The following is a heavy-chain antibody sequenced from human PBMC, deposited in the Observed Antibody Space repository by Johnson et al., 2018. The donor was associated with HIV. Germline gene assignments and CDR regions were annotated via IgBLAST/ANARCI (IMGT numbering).Heavy chain of an antibody. Sequence: VHLVESGGGLVQPGGSLRLSCAASRLSVSKNYMSWVRQAPGKGLEWVSLIYSGDNTKYADSVKGRFTISRDNAKNFVHLQMNSLRADDTALYYCAKDNVVGALTIWGNRAFDSWGQGTMVTVSS. V-gene: IGHV3-66*02. CDR3: AKDNVVGALTIWGNRAFDS. CDR2: IYSGDNT. D-gene: IGHD1-26*01. CDR1: RLSVSKNY. J-gene: IGHJ3*01.